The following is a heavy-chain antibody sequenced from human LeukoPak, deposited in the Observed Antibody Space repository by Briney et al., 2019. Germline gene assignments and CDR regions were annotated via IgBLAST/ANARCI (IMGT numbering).Heavy chain of an antibody. V-gene: IGHV3-66*01. CDR1: GFTVSNHF. D-gene: IGHD3-3*01. Sequence: GGSLRLSCAASGFTVSNHFMAWVRQVPGKGLEWVSIIYTGGSTYYADSVKGRFTISKDSSKNTLYLQMNSLRAEDTAVYSCARERFSASTDAFDLWGQGTMVIVSS. CDR2: IYTGGST. CDR3: ARERFSASTDAFDL. J-gene: IGHJ3*01.